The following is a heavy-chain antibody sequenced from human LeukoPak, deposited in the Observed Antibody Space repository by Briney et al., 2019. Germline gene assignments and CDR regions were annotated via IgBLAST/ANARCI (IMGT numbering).Heavy chain of an antibody. CDR2: IRSGSTYI. V-gene: IGHV3-21*01. CDR1: GFTFSTYI. Sequence: GGSLRLSCAASGFTFSTYIMHWVRQAPGKGLEWVSSIRSGSTYINYADSVRGRFTISRDDAKKSLYLQMNSLRAEDTAVYYCARDGIFDYWGQGTLVTVSS. J-gene: IGHJ4*02. CDR3: ARDGIFDY.